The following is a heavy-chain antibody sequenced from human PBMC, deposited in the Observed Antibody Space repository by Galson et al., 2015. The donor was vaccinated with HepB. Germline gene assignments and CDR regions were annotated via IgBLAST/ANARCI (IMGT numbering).Heavy chain of an antibody. D-gene: IGHD6-19*01. Sequence: SVKVSCKASGYTFTSYGISWVRQAPGQGLEWMGWISAYNGNTNYAQKLQGRVTMTTDTSTSTAYMELRSLRSDDTAVYYCARGPGSGWSREPAGYWGQGTLVTVSS. V-gene: IGHV1-18*01. CDR3: ARGPGSGWSREPAGY. J-gene: IGHJ4*02. CDR2: ISAYNGNT. CDR1: GYTFTSYG.